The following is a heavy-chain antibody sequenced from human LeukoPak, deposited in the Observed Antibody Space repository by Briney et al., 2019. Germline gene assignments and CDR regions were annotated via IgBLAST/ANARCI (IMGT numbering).Heavy chain of an antibody. CDR3: ARDGVITNFDY. J-gene: IGHJ4*02. Sequence: KAGGSLRLSCAASGFTFSDYYMSWLRQAPGKGLEWVSCISSSGSTIYYADSVKGRFTISRDNAKNSLYLQMNSLRAEDTAVYYCARDGVITNFDYWGQGTLVTVSS. CDR1: GFTFSDYY. D-gene: IGHD3-10*01. V-gene: IGHV3-11*01. CDR2: ISSSGSTI.